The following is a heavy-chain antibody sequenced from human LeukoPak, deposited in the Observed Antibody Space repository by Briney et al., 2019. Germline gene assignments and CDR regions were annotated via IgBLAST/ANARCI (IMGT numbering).Heavy chain of an antibody. J-gene: IGHJ4*02. CDR1: GFTFTTYW. Sequence: TGGSLRLSCAASGFTFTTYWMHWVRQAPGKGLEWVSRIKGDEMTTNYADSVEGRFTISRDNAKNTVYLQMNSLRPEDTALYYCASGLLGCRGGSCYPTDYWGQGTLVTVPS. CDR3: ASGLLGCRGGSCYPTDY. D-gene: IGHD2-15*01. CDR2: IKGDEMTT. V-gene: IGHV3-74*01.